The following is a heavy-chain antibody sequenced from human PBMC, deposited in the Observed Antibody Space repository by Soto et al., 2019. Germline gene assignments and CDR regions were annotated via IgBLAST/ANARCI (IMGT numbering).Heavy chain of an antibody. CDR3: ARQIFGVVIPDY. J-gene: IGHJ4*02. CDR1: GYSFTSYW. V-gene: IGHV5-51*01. D-gene: IGHD3-3*01. Sequence: GESLKISCKGSGYSFTSYWIGWVRQMPGKGLEWRGIIYPGDADTRDSPSFQGQVTISAEKSISTAYLQWSSLKASDNAMYYCARQIFGVVIPDYWGQGTLVTVSS. CDR2: IYPGDADT.